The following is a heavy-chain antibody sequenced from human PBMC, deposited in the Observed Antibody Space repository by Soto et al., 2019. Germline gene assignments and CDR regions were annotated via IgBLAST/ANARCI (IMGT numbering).Heavy chain of an antibody. CDR3: ARDPRGTNYYYGMDV. CDR2: IYYSGST. CDR1: GGSISSGDYY. V-gene: IGHV4-30-4*01. Sequence: QVQLQESGPGLVKPSQTLSLTCTVSGGSISSGDYYWSWIRQPPGKGLEGIGYIYYSGSTYYNPSLKSRVTISVDTSKNQFSLKLSSVTAADTAVYYCARDPRGTNYYYGMDVWGQGTTVTVSS. J-gene: IGHJ6*02. D-gene: IGHD2-2*01.